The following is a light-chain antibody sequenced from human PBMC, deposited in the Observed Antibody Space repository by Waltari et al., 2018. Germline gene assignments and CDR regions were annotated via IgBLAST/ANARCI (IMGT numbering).Light chain of an antibody. CDR1: ISHVGSYNL. J-gene: IGLJ3*02. CDR2: EGS. V-gene: IGLV2-23*01. CDR3: CSYAPSSTVWV. Sequence: QSALTQPASVHGSPGQSITISCTGTISHVGSYNLCPWYQQHPAKAPKLLIYEGSKRPSGVSNRFSGSKSGNTASLTISGLQADDEADYYCCSYAPSSTVWVFGGGTKLTVL.